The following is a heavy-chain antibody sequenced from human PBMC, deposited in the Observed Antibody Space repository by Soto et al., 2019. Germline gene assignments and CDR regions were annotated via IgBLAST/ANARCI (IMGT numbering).Heavy chain of an antibody. CDR3: ARDDSSNWYEKWFDR. Sequence: QLQLVQSGAEVKKPGASVKVSCKASGYTFSIYGISWVRQAPGQGLEWMGWINTYNGNTNYAQKLQGRVTMTTDTSTSTAYMELRSLRSDDTAVYYCARDDSSNWYEKWFDRWGQGTLVTVSS. CDR2: INTYNGNT. V-gene: IGHV1-18*01. J-gene: IGHJ5*02. D-gene: IGHD6-13*01. CDR1: GYTFSIYG.